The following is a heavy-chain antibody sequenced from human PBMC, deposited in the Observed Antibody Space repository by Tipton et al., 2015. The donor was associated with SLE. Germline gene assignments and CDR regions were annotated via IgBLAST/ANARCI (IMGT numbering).Heavy chain of an antibody. CDR1: GFTFSSYA. Sequence: SLRLSCAASGFTFSSYAMSWVRQAPGKGLEWVSAISGSGGSTYYADSVKGRFTISRDNAKNSLYLQMNSLRAEDTAVYYCARRLDPFDYWGQGTLVTVSS. V-gene: IGHV3-23*01. D-gene: IGHD4-11*01. J-gene: IGHJ4*02. CDR3: ARRLDPFDY. CDR2: ISGSGGST.